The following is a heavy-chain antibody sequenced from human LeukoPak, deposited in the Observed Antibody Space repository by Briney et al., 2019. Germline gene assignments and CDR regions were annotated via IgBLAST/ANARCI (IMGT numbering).Heavy chain of an antibody. CDR2: INSDGSST. CDR3: AGGASVRGEIDY. V-gene: IGHV3-74*01. Sequence: PGGSLRLSCAASGFTFSSYWMHWVRQAPGKGLVWVSRINSDGSSTSYADSVKGRFTISRDNAKNTLYLQMNSLRAEDTAVYYCAGGASVRGEIDYWGQGTLVTVSS. D-gene: IGHD2-8*01. J-gene: IGHJ4*02. CDR1: GFTFSSYW.